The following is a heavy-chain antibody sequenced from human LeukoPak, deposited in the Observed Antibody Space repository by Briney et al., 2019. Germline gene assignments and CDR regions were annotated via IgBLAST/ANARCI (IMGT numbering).Heavy chain of an antibody. CDR2: INHSGST. CDR1: GGSFSGYY. V-gene: IGHV4-34*01. CDR3: ARMAYCTNGVCYGFDY. Sequence: SETLSLTXAVYGGSFSGYYWSWIRQPPGKGLEWIGEINHSGSTNYNPSLKSRVTISVDTSKNQFSLKLSSVTAADTAVYYCARMAYCTNGVCYGFDYWGQGTLVTVSS. J-gene: IGHJ4*02. D-gene: IGHD2-8*01.